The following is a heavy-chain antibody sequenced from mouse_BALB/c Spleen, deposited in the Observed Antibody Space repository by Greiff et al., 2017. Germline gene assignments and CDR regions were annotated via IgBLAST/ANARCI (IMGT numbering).Heavy chain of an antibody. J-gene: IGHJ4*01. CDR2: IDPANGNT. CDR1: GFNIKDTY. D-gene: IGHD2-1*01. CDR3: ARAWDGKGYAMDY. Sequence: VQLQQSGAELVKPGASVKLSCTASGFNIKDTYMHWVKQRPEQGLEWIGRIDPANGNTKYDPKFQGKATITADTSSNTAYLQLSSLTSEDTAVYYCARAWDGKGYAMDYWGQGTSVTVSS. V-gene: IGHV14-3*02.